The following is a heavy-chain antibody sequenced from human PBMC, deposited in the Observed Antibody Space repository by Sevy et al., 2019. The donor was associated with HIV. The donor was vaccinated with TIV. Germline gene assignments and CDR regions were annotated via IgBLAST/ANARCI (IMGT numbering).Heavy chain of an antibody. CDR2: INSDGSST. Sequence: GGSLRLSCAASGFTFSYYWMHWVRQAPGKGLVWVSRINSDGSSTSYADSVKGRFTISRDNAKNTLYLQMNSLRAEDTAVYYCATDPDSYDTSGIDSWGLGTLVTVSS. CDR1: GFTFSYYW. J-gene: IGHJ4*02. CDR3: ATDPDSYDTSGIDS. V-gene: IGHV3-74*01. D-gene: IGHD3-22*01.